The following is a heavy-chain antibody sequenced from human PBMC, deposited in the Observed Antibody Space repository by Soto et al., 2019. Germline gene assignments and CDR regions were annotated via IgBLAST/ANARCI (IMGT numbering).Heavy chain of an antibody. CDR3: ARGLLLLYYYYYGMDV. V-gene: IGHV3-48*03. J-gene: IGHJ6*04. CDR2: ISSSGSTI. Sequence: PGGSLRLSCAASGFTFSSYEMNWVRQAPGKGLEWVSYISSSGSTIYYADSVKGRFTISRDNAKNSLYLQMNSLRAEDTAVYYCARGLLLLYYYYYGMDVWGEGTTVTVSS. CDR1: GFTFSSYE. D-gene: IGHD3-22*01.